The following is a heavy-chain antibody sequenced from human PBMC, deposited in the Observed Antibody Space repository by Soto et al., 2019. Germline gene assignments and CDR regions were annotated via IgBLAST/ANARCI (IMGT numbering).Heavy chain of an antibody. V-gene: IGHV4-34*01. CDR3: ARSHFFG. CDR2: INHSGST. D-gene: IGHD3-16*01. J-gene: IGHJ4*02. CDR1: GGSFSGYY. Sequence: SETLSLTCAVYGGSFSGYYWSWIRQPPGKGLEWIGEINHSGSTNYNPSLKSRVTISVDTSKNQFSLKLSSVTAADTAVYYCARSHFFGWGEGTLVTVSS.